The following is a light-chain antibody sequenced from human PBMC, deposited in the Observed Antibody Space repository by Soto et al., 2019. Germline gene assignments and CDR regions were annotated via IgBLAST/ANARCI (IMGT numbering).Light chain of an antibody. CDR2: AAS. V-gene: IGKV1-39*01. CDR1: QSISSY. Sequence: DIQMTQSPSSLSASAGDRVTITCRASQSISSYLNWYQQKPGKAPKLLIYAASSLQSGVPSRFSGSGSGTDFTLTISSLQPEDFATYYCQQSYSTLLPFGGGTKVEIK. CDR3: QQSYSTLLP. J-gene: IGKJ4*01.